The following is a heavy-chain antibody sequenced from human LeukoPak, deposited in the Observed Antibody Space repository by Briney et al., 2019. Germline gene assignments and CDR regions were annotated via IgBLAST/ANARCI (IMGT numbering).Heavy chain of an antibody. V-gene: IGHV4-30-2*01. Sequence: NPSETLSLTCTVSGGSIRSGGYYWIWIRQPPGKGLEWSGYIYHTGSTYYNPSLKSRVTISVDRSKNQFSLKLSSVTAADTAVYYCASNDYGAIDHWGQGTLVTVSS. J-gene: IGHJ4*02. D-gene: IGHD4-17*01. CDR3: ASNDYGAIDH. CDR1: GGSIRSGGYY. CDR2: IYHTGST.